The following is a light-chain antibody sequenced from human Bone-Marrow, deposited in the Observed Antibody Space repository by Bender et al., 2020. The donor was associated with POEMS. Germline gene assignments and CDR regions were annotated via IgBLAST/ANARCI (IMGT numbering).Light chain of an antibody. V-gene: IGLV2-14*03. J-gene: IGLJ1*01. CDR3: SSYTESVTVLI. Sequence: QSALTQPASVSGAPGQSITISCSGTTSDIGSSNYVSWYQQHPGEAPKLIIYDVRDRPSGVSDRFSGSKSGNTASLAISGLLPEDEADYYCSSYTESVTVLIFGTGTKVTVL. CDR1: TSDIGSSNY. CDR2: DVR.